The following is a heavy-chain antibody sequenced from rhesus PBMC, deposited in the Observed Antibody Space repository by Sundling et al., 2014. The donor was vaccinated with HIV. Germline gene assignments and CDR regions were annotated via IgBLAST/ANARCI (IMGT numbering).Heavy chain of an antibody. CDR1: GFSFDDYA. CDR2: ISWNSRTI. J-gene: IGHJ1*01. V-gene: IGHV3-134*01. CDR3: SRAEDCSSTTCYPFDYFEF. D-gene: IGHD2-2*01. Sequence: EVQLVESGGGLVQPGGSLRLSCAASGFSFDDYAMSWVRQPPGKGLEWVSRISWNSRTIYYADSVKGRFTTSRDNAKNSLFLQMDRLRAEDTAVYYCSRAEDCSSTTCYPFDYFEFWGQGALVTVSS.